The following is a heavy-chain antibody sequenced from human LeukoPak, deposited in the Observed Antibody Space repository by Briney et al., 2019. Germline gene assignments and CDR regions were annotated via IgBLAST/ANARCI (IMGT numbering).Heavy chain of an antibody. Sequence: GRSLRLSCAASGFTFSSYGMHWVRQAPGKGLEWVAVISYDGSNKYYADSVKGRFTISRDNSKNTLYLQMNSLRAEDTAVYYCAKSPGYGGLDYWGQGTLVTVSS. D-gene: IGHD4-23*01. CDR3: AKSPGYGGLDY. CDR2: ISYDGSNK. V-gene: IGHV3-30*18. J-gene: IGHJ4*02. CDR1: GFTFSSYG.